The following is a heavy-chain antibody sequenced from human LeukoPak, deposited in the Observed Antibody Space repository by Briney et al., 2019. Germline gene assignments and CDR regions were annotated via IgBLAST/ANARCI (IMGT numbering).Heavy chain of an antibody. V-gene: IGHV4-34*01. CDR1: GGSFSGYY. CDR3: ARTSTAMVTD. D-gene: IGHD5-18*01. J-gene: IGHJ4*02. Sequence: SETLSLTCAVYGGSFSGYYWSWIRQPPGKGLEWIGEINHSGSTNYNPSLKSRVTISVDTSKNQFSLKLSSVTAADTAVYYCARTSTAMVTDWGQGTLVTVSS. CDR2: INHSGST.